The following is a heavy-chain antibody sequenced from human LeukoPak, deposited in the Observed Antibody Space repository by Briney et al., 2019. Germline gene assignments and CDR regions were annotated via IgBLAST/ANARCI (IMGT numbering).Heavy chain of an antibody. CDR2: FDPEDGET. D-gene: IGHD3-16*02. Sequence: ASVKVSCKVSGYTLTELSMHWVRQAPGKGLEWMGGFDPEDGETIYAQKFQGRVTMTEDTSTDTAYMELSSLRSEDTAVYYCATIPIRLGELSFPPSFDYCGQGTLVTVSS. V-gene: IGHV1-24*01. CDR3: ATIPIRLGELSFPPSFDY. J-gene: IGHJ4*02. CDR1: GYTLTELS.